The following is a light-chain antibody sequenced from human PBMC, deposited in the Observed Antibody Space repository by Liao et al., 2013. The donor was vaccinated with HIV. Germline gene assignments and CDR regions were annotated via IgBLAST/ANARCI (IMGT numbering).Light chain of an antibody. V-gene: IGLV3-1*01. Sequence: SHELTQPPSVSVSPGQTASITCSGYKLGEKFICWYQQKPGQSPVLVIYQDRKRPSGIPERFSGSKSGNTATLTISGTQTMDEADYYCQTWDNITRVFGTGTKVTVL. J-gene: IGLJ1*01. CDR3: QTWDNITRV. CDR1: KLGEKF. CDR2: QDR.